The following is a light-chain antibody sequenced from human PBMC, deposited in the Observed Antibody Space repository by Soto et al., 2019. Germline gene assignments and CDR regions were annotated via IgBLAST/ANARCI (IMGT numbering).Light chain of an antibody. J-gene: IGKJ5*01. Sequence: EIVLTQSPGTLSLSPGERATLSCRASQSVSTRSLAWYQQNPGQAPRLLISGASSRAADIPDRFSGSGSGTDFTLTISSLEPEDFAVYYCQQRSNWPITFGQGTRLEIK. CDR1: QSVSTRS. CDR2: GAS. V-gene: IGKV3D-20*02. CDR3: QQRSNWPIT.